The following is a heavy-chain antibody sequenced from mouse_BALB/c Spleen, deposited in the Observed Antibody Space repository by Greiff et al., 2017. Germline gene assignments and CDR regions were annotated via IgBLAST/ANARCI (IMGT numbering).Heavy chain of an antibody. CDR1: GFSLTSYG. CDR2: IWAGGST. CDR3: ARGDGSYWYFDV. D-gene: IGHD1-1*02. Sequence: VQRVESGPGLVAPPQSLSITCTVSGFSLTSYGVHWVRQPPGKGLEWLGVIWAGGSTNYNSALMSRLSISKDNSKSQVFLKMNSLQTDDTAMYYCARGDGSYWYFDVWGAGTTVTVSS. J-gene: IGHJ1*01. V-gene: IGHV2-9*02.